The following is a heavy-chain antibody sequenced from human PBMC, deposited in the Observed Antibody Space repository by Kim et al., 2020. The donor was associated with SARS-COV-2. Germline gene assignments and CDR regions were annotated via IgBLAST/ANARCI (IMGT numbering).Heavy chain of an antibody. D-gene: IGHD3-10*01. J-gene: IGHJ6*02. CDR1: GGSFSGYY. V-gene: IGHV4-34*01. CDR3: ARARVTYYYGSGSLAVGGPNYYYGMDV. Sequence: SETLSLTCAVYGGSFSGYYWSWIRQPPGKGLEWIGEINHSGSTNYNPSLKSRVTISVDTSKNQFSLKLSSVTAADTAVYYCARARVTYYYGSGSLAVGGPNYYYGMDVWGQGTTVTVSS. CDR2: INHSGST.